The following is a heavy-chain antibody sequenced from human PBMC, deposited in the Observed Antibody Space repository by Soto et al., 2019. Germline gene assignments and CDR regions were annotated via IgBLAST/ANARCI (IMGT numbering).Heavy chain of an antibody. Sequence: EVQLVESGGGLVQPGGSLRLSCAASGFTFTDYWMHWVRQAPGKGLVWVSRVKLDGSETSYAASVKGRFTIARDNAKNALYPRMNSLRGDDTAVYYCGRVTIAVPGAGIDTWAQGTLVTVSS. J-gene: IGHJ5*02. CDR2: VKLDGSET. CDR1: GFTFTDYW. D-gene: IGHD6-19*01. V-gene: IGHV3-74*01. CDR3: GRVTIAVPGAGIDT.